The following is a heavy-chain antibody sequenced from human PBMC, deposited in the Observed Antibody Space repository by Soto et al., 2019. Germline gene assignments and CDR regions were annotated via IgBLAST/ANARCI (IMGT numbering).Heavy chain of an antibody. CDR2: ISAYNGNT. CDR3: ARGVAMRPDGDVYYMDV. D-gene: IGHD2-2*01. Sequence: GASVKVSCKASGYTFTSYSISWVRQAPGQGLEWMGWISAYNGNTNYAQKLQGRVTMTTDTSTSTAYMELRSLRSDDMAVYYCARGVAMRPDGDVYYMDVWGKGTTVTVSS. J-gene: IGHJ6*03. V-gene: IGHV1-18*03. CDR1: GYTFTSYS.